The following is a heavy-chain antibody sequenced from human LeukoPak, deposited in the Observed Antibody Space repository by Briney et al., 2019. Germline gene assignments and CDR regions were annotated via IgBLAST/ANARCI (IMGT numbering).Heavy chain of an antibody. Sequence: PGGSLRLSCAASGLSLSGQWMNWVRQAPGQGLEWVANIKHDGSEKYYVDSVEGRFTISRDDANSSLSLQMNSVRGEDTAVYYCAYTNTLKYWGQGTLVTVSS. D-gene: IGHD2-2*02. V-gene: IGHV3-7*01. CDR3: AYTNTLKY. CDR1: GLSLSGQW. J-gene: IGHJ1*01. CDR2: IKHDGSEK.